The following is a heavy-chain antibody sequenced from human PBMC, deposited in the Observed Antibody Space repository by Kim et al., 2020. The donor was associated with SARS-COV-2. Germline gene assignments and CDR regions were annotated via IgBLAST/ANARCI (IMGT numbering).Heavy chain of an antibody. J-gene: IGHJ6*02. CDR2: ISYGGST. CDR3: ARDTSGRPYNYGVDV. CDR1: GDSVSSRSYY. D-gene: IGHD3-10*01. V-gene: IGHV4-61*01. Sequence: SETLSLTCTVSGDSVSSRSYYWNWIRQPPGKGLQRIGYISYGGSTNSNPSLKSRVTISLDTSTNQFSLKLTSVTGADTAVYYCARDTSGRPYNYGVDVWGQGTTVTASS.